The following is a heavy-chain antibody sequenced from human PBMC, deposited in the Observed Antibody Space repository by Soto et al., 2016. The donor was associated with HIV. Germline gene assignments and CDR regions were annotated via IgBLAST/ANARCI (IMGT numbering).Heavy chain of an antibody. CDR2: ILHSGTT. J-gene: IGHJ5*02. Sequence: QVQLQQWGAGLLKPSETLSLTCGVSGGSFSGYYWTWIRQPPEKGLEWIGEILHSGTTNYNPSLKSRVTISVDTSKNQFSLHVRSVTAADTAIYYCARGQRAGDRRFDPWAQGNPWSPSP. V-gene: IGHV4-34*01. D-gene: IGHD6-13*01. CDR1: GGSFSGYY. CDR3: ARGQRAGDRRFDP.